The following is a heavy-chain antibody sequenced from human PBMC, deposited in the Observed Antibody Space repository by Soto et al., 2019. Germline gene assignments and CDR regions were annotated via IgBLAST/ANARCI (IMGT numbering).Heavy chain of an antibody. J-gene: IGHJ6*03. CDR2: ISSSGSTI. V-gene: IGHV3-11*01. CDR1: GFTFSDYY. Sequence: GGSLRLSCAASGFTFSDYYMSWIRQAPGKGLEWVSYISSSGSTIYYADSVKGRFTISRDNAKNSLYLQMNSLRAEDTAVYYCARDRPASKWDYYYYYYMDVWGKGTTVTVSS. D-gene: IGHD6-6*01. CDR3: ARDRPASKWDYYYYYYMDV.